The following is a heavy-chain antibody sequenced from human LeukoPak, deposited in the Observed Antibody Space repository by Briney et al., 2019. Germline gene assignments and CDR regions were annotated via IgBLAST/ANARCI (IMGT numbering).Heavy chain of an antibody. Sequence: ASVKVSCKASGYTFTGYYMHWVRQAPGQGLEWMGWISAYNGNTNYAQKLQGRVTMTTDTSTSTAYMELRSLRSDDTAVYYCARGGFGELSFDYWGQGTLVTVSS. D-gene: IGHD3-10*01. CDR3: ARGGFGELSFDY. CDR1: GYTFTGYY. CDR2: ISAYNGNT. J-gene: IGHJ4*02. V-gene: IGHV1-18*04.